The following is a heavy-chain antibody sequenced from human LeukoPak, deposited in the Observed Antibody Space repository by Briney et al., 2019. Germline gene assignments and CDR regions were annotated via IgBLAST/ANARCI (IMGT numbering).Heavy chain of an antibody. CDR1: GGSFSGYY. V-gene: IGHV4-34*01. CDR3: ARDLITGRDY. D-gene: IGHD1-20*01. Sequence: SETLSLTCAVYGGSFSGYYWSWLRQPPGKGLEGIGEINHSGSTNYNPSLKSLVTISVDTSKNQSSLKLSSVPAADTAVYYCARDLITGRDYWGQGTLVTVSS. CDR2: INHSGST. J-gene: IGHJ4*02.